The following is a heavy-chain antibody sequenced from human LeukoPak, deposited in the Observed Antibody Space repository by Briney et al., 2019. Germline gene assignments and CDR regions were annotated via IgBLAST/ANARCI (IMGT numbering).Heavy chain of an antibody. CDR1: GFTFSSYW. CDR2: INHNGNVN. J-gene: IGHJ5*02. D-gene: IGHD5-18*01. CDR3: ARDSVQLFYNWFDP. V-gene: IGHV3-7*01. Sequence: GGSLRLSCAASGFTFSSYWMNWARQAPGKGLEWVASINHNGNVNYYVDSVKGRFTISRDNAKNSLYLQMNSLRAEDTAVYYCARDSVQLFYNWFDPWGQGTLVTVSS.